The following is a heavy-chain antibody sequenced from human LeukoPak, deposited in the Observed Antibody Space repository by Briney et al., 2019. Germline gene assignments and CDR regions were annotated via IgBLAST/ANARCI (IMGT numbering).Heavy chain of an antibody. V-gene: IGHV3-30*02. CDR3: VKKTASGSDDY. D-gene: IGHD6-13*01. J-gene: IGHJ4*02. CDR1: GFTFSSYG. CDR2: IRYEGSNK. Sequence: GGSLRLPCAASGFTFSSYGMHWVRQTPGKGREWGAFIRYEGSNKYYADSVKGRFPISRDNYKNTVYLQMNSLRAEDTAVYYCVKKTASGSDDYWGLGTLVTVSS.